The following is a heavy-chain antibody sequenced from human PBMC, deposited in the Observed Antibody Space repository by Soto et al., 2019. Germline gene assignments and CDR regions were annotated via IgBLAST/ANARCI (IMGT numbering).Heavy chain of an antibody. CDR3: ARDPWAADY. CDR2: IYSGGST. V-gene: IGHV3-66*01. J-gene: IGHJ4*02. Sequence: EVQLVESGGGLVQPGGSLRLSCAASGFTVSTKYMSWVRQAPGKGLEWVSVIYSGGSTIYADSVRGRFTISRDNSKNTVKLQMNSLRAEDTAVYYCARDPWAADYWGQGTLVTVSS. D-gene: IGHD3-16*01. CDR1: GFTVSTKY.